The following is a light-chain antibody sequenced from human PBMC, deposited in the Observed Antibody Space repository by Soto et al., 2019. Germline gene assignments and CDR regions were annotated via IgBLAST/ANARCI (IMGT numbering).Light chain of an antibody. Sequence: DIVMTQSPLSLSVTPGEPASISCRSSQSLLLSSNGYNYLDWYLQKPGQSPQLLIYLGSNRASGVPDRVSGSGSGPDFTLKIRRVEAEDVGVYYFMQARQTLMYTFGQGTKLEIK. CDR1: QSLLLSSNGYNY. CDR3: MQARQTLMYT. V-gene: IGKV2-28*01. CDR2: LGS. J-gene: IGKJ2*01.